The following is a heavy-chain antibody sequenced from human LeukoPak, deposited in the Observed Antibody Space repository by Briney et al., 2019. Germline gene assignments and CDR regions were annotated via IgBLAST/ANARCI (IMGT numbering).Heavy chain of an antibody. J-gene: IGHJ4*02. CDR1: GFTFSNAW. CDR2: MKSKTDGGTT. CDR3: TTVDHYYGSGRTAQGPDY. D-gene: IGHD3-10*01. V-gene: IGHV3-15*01. Sequence: PGGSLRLSCAASGFTFSNAWMSWVRQAPGKGLEWVGRMKSKTDGGTTDYAAPVKGRFTISRDDSKNTLYLQTNSLKTEDTAVYYCTTVDHYYGSGRTAQGPDYWGQGTLVTVSS.